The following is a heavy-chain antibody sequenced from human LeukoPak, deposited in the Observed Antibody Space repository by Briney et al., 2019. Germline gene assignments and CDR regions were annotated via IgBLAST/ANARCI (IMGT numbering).Heavy chain of an antibody. CDR3: ARRIKGDYDLNWFDP. CDR2: ISYDGSNK. J-gene: IGHJ5*02. CDR1: GFTFSSYA. V-gene: IGHV3-30-3*01. Sequence: GGSLRLSCAASGFTFSSYAMHWVRQAPGKGLEWVAVISYDGSNKYYADSVKGRFTISRDNSKNTLYLQMNSLRAEDTAVYYCARRIKGDYDLNWFDPWGQGTLVTFSS. D-gene: IGHD5-12*01.